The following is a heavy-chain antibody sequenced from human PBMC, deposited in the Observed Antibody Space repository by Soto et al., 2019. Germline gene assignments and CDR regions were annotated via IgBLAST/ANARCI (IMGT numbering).Heavy chain of an antibody. CDR3: ADLSRNCTSYNGY. CDR1: GFTFSSYS. D-gene: IGHD2-8*01. Sequence: DVRLLESGGGLVQPGGSLRLSCAASGFTFSSYSMSWVRQAPGKGLEWVATIGTSASTYYGDSVRGRFTIYRDNSRNTVYPQRNSLPAEDAAVYYAADLSRNCTSYNGYWGQGTLVTVSS. J-gene: IGHJ4*02. V-gene: IGHV3-23*01. CDR2: IGTSAST.